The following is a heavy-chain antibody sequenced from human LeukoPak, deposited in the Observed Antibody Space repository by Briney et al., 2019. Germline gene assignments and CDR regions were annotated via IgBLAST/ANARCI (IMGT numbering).Heavy chain of an antibody. CDR3: ARRRDGDYDPGWFDP. CDR1: GGSISSGGYY. CDR2: IYYSGST. J-gene: IGHJ5*02. Sequence: SQTLSLTCTVSGGSISSGGYYWSWIRQHPGKGLEWIGYIYYSGSTYYNPSLKSRVTISVDTSKNQFSLKLSSVTAADTAVYYCARRRDGDYDPGWFDPWGQGTLVTVSS. V-gene: IGHV4-31*03. D-gene: IGHD4-17*01.